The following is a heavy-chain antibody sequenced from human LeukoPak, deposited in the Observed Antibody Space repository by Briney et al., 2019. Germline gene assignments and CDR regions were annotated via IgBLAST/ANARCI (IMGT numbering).Heavy chain of an antibody. CDR3: ARDLYDFWSGYWVPFDY. V-gene: IGHV4-4*07. Sequence: PSETLSLTCTVSGGSISSYYWSWIRQPAGKGPEWIGRIYTSGSTNYNPSLKSRVTMSVDTSKNQFSLKLSSVTAADTAVYYCARDLYDFWSGYWVPFDYWGQGTLVTVSS. J-gene: IGHJ4*02. D-gene: IGHD3-3*01. CDR1: GGSISSYY. CDR2: IYTSGST.